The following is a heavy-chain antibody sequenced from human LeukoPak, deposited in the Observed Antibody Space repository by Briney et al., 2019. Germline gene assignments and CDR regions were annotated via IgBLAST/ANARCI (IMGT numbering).Heavy chain of an antibody. CDR1: GFTFSSYS. J-gene: IGHJ4*02. CDR2: ISSSSSYI. CDR3: ARDLYDYGGNGGY. D-gene: IGHD4-23*01. Sequence: PGGSLRLSCAASGFTFSSYSMNWVRQAPGNGLEWVSSISSSSSYIYYADSVKGRFTISRDNAKNSLYLQMNSLRAEDTAVYYCARDLYDYGGNGGYWGQGTLVTVSS. V-gene: IGHV3-21*01.